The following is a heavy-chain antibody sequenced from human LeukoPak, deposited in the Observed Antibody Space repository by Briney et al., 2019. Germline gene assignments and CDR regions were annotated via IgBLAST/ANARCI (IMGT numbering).Heavy chain of an antibody. Sequence: SETLSLTCTVSGGSISSYYWSWIRQHAGKGLEWIGRIYTSGSTNYNPSLKSRVTMSVDTSKNQFSLKLSSVTAADTAVYYCAVGERVVQGVRQYYFDYWGQGTLVTVSS. J-gene: IGHJ4*02. CDR3: AVGERVVQGVRQYYFDY. V-gene: IGHV4-4*07. CDR1: GGSISSYY. D-gene: IGHD3-10*01. CDR2: IYTSGST.